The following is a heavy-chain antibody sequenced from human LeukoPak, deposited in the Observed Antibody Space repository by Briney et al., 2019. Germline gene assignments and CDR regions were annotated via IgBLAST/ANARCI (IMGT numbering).Heavy chain of an antibody. CDR1: GGSFSGYY. Sequence: PSETLSLTCAVYGGSFSGYYWSWIRQPPGKGLEWIGEINHSGSTYYNPSLKSRVTISVDTSKNQFSLKLSSVTAADTAVYYCARHGDDFWSGYYSHWFDPWGQGTLVTVSS. CDR3: ARHGDDFWSGYYSHWFDP. D-gene: IGHD3-3*01. CDR2: INHSGST. J-gene: IGHJ5*02. V-gene: IGHV4-34*01.